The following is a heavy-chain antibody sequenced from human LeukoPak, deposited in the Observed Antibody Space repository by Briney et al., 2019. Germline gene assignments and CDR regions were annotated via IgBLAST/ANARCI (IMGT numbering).Heavy chain of an antibody. V-gene: IGHV3-23*01. CDR2: ISVNGDDT. J-gene: IGHJ3*02. CDR1: GFTFRIYA. D-gene: IGHD4-17*01. CDR3: AKDWRDYGDFHAFDM. Sequence: PGGSLRLSCAASGFTFRIYAMNWGREAPGKGLEWVSSISVNGDDTYYADSVKGRFTISRDNSKNTLYLQMNSLRAEDTAMYYCAKDWRDYGDFHAFDMWGQGTMVTVSS.